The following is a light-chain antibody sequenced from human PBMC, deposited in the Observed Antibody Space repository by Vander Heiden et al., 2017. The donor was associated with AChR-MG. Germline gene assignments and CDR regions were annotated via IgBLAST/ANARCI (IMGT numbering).Light chain of an antibody. CDR2: DAS. CDR3: QQDASSPIT. J-gene: IGKJ5*01. CDR1: QSVSSSY. Sequence: EIVLTQSPATLSLSPGDRATLPCGASQSVSSSYVAGYQKKPGLAPRLLIYDASSRATGIPDRCSGSGSGTDFTLTISGLEPEDFAVYYCQQDASSPITFGQGTPLEIK. V-gene: IGKV3D-20*01.